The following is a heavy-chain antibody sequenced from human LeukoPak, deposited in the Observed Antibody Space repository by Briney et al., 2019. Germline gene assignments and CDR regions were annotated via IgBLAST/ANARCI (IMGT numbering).Heavy chain of an antibody. Sequence: SETLSLTCAVYGGSFSGYYWSWIRQPPGKGLEWIGYFYYSGTTNYNPSLKSRVTISVDTSKNQFSLKLTSVTAADTAVYYCARGGWLRSYFPAFDYWGQGTLVTVSS. D-gene: IGHD5-12*01. J-gene: IGHJ4*02. V-gene: IGHV4-59*01. CDR2: FYYSGTT. CDR3: ARGGWLRSYFPAFDY. CDR1: GGSFSGYY.